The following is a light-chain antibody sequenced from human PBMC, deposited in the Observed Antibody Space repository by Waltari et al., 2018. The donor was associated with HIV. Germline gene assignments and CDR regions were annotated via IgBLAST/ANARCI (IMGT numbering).Light chain of an antibody. CDR1: SASSNYK. Sequence: QPVLTQPPSASASLGASVTLTCTLSSASSNYKVDWYQPRPGKGPRFVMRVGSGGIVGSKGDDIPDRFSVLGSGLNRYLTIKNIQEEDESDYHCAADHGSGSNFVVFGGGTKLTVL. CDR2: VGSGGIVG. CDR3: AADHGSGSNFVV. V-gene: IGLV9-49*01. J-gene: IGLJ2*01.